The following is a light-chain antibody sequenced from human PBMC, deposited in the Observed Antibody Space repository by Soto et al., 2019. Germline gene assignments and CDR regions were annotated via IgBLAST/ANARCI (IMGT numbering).Light chain of an antibody. CDR1: QSVTSNF. V-gene: IGKV3-20*01. CDR2: GAS. CDR3: QQHGRSPLLFP. J-gene: IGKJ2*01. Sequence: ENVLTQSPGTLSLSPGERATLSCRASQSVTSNFLAWYQQKPGQAPRLLIYGASTRPAGVPDRFRGSGAGTDLPLTIARLDPEHFAVYYCQQHGRSPLLFPFGQGTKV.